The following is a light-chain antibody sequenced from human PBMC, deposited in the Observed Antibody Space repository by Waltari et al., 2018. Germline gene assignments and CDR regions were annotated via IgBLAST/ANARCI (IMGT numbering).Light chain of an antibody. CDR1: QSGSRY. CDR2: GAS. V-gene: IGKV3-20*01. Sequence: CRASQSGSRYLAWYQQKPGQAPRLLIYGASSRATGIPDRFSGVGSGTDFSLTISRLEPEDFAVYYCQKYDRLPATFGQGTKVEIK. CDR3: QKYDRLPAT. J-gene: IGKJ1*01.